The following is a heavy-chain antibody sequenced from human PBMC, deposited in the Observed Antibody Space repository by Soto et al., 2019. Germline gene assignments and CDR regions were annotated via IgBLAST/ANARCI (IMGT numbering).Heavy chain of an antibody. CDR2: IIPIFGTA. Sequence: QVQLVQSGAEVKKPGSSVKVSCKASGGTFSSYAISWVRQAPGQGLEWMGGIIPIFGTANYAQKFQGRVTITADESTSTDYMELGSLRSEDTAVYYCASHGIAARPYYFDYWGQGTLVTVSS. J-gene: IGHJ4*02. CDR3: ASHGIAARPYYFDY. CDR1: GGTFSSYA. V-gene: IGHV1-69*01. D-gene: IGHD6-6*01.